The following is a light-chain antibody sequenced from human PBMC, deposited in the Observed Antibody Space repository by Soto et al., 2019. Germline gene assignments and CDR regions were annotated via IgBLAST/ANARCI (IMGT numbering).Light chain of an antibody. V-gene: IGLV2-14*01. J-gene: IGLJ1*01. CDR2: DVS. CDR3: SSYTSSSTPYV. CDR1: SSDVGGYNY. Sequence: QSVLTQPASVSGSPGQSITISCTGTSSDVGGYNYVSWYQQHPGKAPKLMMYDVSNRPSGVSNRFSGSKSGNTASLTNSGLQAEDEADDYSSSYTSSSTPYVFGTGTKVTVL.